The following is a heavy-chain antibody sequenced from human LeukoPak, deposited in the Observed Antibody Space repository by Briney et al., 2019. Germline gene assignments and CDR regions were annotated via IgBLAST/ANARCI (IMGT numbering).Heavy chain of an antibody. D-gene: IGHD3-16*01. CDR3: ARDYDYVWGSYFGY. CDR2: LSGSGGST. CDR1: GFTFAGYA. V-gene: IGHV3-23*01. J-gene: IGHJ4*02. Sequence: GGSLRLSCAASGFTFAGYAMSWVRQAPGKGLEWVSTLSGSGGSTYYADSVKGRFTISRDNSKNTLYVQMNSLRAEDTAVYYCARDYDYVWGSYFGYWGQGTLVTVSS.